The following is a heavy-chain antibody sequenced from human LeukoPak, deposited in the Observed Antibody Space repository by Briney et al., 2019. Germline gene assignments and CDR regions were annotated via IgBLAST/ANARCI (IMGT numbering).Heavy chain of an antibody. D-gene: IGHD5-12*01. V-gene: IGHV3-21*01. J-gene: IGHJ4*02. CDR1: GFTFSSYT. CDR2: ISSSRSYI. CDR3: APALSLYDYIYFDY. Sequence: PGGSLRLSCAASGFTFSSYTMNWVRQAPGKGLEWVSSISSSRSYIYYADSVKGRFTISRDNTMNSLFPQMNSLRAEDTAVYYCAPALSLYDYIYFDYWGQGTLVTVSS.